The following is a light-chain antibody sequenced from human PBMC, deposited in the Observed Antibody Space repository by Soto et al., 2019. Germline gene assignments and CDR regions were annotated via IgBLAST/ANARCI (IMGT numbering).Light chain of an antibody. CDR2: QVF. Sequence: DIVLTQTPLSSPVTVGQPASISCRSIQSIVHADGNTYLMGLQQRPGQPPRLLIYQVFNRFSGVPDRFSGSVAGTEFTLTISRVEAEDVGVYYCAQATHFPRTFGKGTTVAIK. CDR1: QSIVHADGNTY. J-gene: IGKJ1*01. CDR3: AQATHFPRT. V-gene: IGKV2-24*01.